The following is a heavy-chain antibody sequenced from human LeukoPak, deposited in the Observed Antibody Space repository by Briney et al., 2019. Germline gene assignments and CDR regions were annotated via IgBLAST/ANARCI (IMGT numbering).Heavy chain of an antibody. CDR2: TYYRSKWYN. J-gene: IGHJ4*02. V-gene: IGHV6-1*01. CDR3: ARSSNLHYFDY. CDR1: GDSVSNNSAI. Sequence: SQTFSLTCAISGDSVSNNSAIWIWIRQSPSRGLQWLGRTYYRSKWYNDYAVSVKSRITLNVDTSKNQFSLQLNSVTPEDTAVYYCARSSNLHYFDYWGQGTQVTVSS.